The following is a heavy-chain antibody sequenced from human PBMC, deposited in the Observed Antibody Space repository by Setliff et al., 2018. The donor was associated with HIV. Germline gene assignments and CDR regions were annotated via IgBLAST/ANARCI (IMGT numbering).Heavy chain of an antibody. D-gene: IGHD3-3*01. CDR3: ARIFGDQGYYYGMDV. CDR2: IYTSGST. V-gene: IGHV4-61*02. Sequence: TLSLTCTVSGGSISSGSYYWSWIRQPAGKGLEWIGRIYTSGSTNYNPSLKSRVTMSVDTSKNQFSLKLSSVTAADTAVYYCARIFGDQGYYYGMDVWGQGTTVTVSS. CDR1: GGSISSGSYY. J-gene: IGHJ6*02.